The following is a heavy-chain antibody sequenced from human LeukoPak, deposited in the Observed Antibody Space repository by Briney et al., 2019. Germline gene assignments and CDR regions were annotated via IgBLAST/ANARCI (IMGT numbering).Heavy chain of an antibody. CDR2: IYTSGST. V-gene: IGHV4-4*07. CDR3: ARDGVAYPPVQGYYYYYYMDV. Sequence: PSETLSLTCAVYGGSFSGYYWSWIRQPAGKGLEWIGRIYTSGSTNYNPSLKSRVTMSVDTSKNQFSLKLSSVTAADTAVYYCARDGVAYPPVQGYYYYYYMDVWGKGTTVTVSS. CDR1: GGSFSGYY. D-gene: IGHD3-10*02. J-gene: IGHJ6*03.